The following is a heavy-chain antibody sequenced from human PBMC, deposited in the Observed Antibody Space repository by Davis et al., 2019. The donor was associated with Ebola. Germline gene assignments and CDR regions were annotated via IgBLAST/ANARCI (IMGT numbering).Heavy chain of an antibody. V-gene: IGHV1-18*03. J-gene: IGHJ5*02. CDR3: ARHATQRRITMVQGVIGGFDP. CDR1: GGTFSSYA. D-gene: IGHD3-10*01. Sequence: ASVKVSCKASGGTFSSYAISWVRQAPGQGLEWMGWISAYNGNTNYAQKLQGRVTMTTDTSTSTAYMELRSLRSDDMAVYYCARHATQRRITMVQGVIGGFDPWGQGTLVTVSS. CDR2: ISAYNGNT.